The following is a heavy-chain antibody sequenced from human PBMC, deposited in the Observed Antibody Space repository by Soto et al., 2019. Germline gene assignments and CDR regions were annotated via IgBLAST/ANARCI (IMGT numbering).Heavy chain of an antibody. CDR1: GFTFDDYA. Sequence: SLRLSCAASGFTFDDYAMHWVRQAPGKGLEWVSGISWNSGSIGYADSVKGRFTISRDNAKNSLYLQMNSLRAEDTALYYCARLQDIVVVPAAFFDYWGQGTLVTVSS. D-gene: IGHD2-2*01. CDR3: ARLQDIVVVPAAFFDY. V-gene: IGHV3-9*01. J-gene: IGHJ4*02. CDR2: ISWNSGSI.